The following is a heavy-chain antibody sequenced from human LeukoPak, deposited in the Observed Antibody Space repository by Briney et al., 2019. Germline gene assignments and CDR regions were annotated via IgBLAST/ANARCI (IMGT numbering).Heavy chain of an antibody. J-gene: IGHJ4*02. V-gene: IGHV1-24*01. CDR3: ATNSPGSFPSFDY. D-gene: IGHD3-10*01. CDR1: GYTLTELS. Sequence: ASVKVSCKVSGYTLTELSMHWVRQAPGKGLEWMGGFDPEDGETIYAQKFQGRVTMTEDTSTDTAYMELSSLRPEDTAVYYCATNSPGSFPSFDYWGQGTLVTVSS. CDR2: FDPEDGET.